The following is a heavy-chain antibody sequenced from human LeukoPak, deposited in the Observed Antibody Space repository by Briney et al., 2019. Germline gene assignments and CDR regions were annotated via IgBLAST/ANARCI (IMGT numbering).Heavy chain of an antibody. CDR3: ATPSGTILRSLGAFDI. CDR2: ISGSGGST. V-gene: IGHV3-23*01. J-gene: IGHJ3*02. CDR1: GFTFSSYA. Sequence: GGSLRLSCAASGFTFSSYAMGWVRQAPGKGLEWVSAISGSGGSTYYADSVKGRFTISRDNSKNTLYLQMNSLRAEDTAVYYCATPSGTILRSLGAFDIWGQGTMVTVSS. D-gene: IGHD3-3*01.